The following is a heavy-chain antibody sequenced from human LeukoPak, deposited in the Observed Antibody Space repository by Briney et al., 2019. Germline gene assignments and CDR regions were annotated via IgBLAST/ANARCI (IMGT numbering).Heavy chain of an antibody. CDR1: GGSISSYY. D-gene: IGHD6-13*01. Sequence: SETLSLTCTVSGGSISSYYWSWIRQPAGKGLEWIGRIYTSGSTNYNPSLKSRVTISVDTSKNQFSLKLSSVTAADTAVYYCARGGSSSWYGGVFYYYYYMDVWGKGTTVTVSS. CDR3: ARGGSSSWYGGVFYYYYYMDV. CDR2: IYTSGST. J-gene: IGHJ6*03. V-gene: IGHV4-4*07.